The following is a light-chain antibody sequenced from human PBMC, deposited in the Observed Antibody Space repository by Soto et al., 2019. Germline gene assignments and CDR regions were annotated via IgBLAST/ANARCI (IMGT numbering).Light chain of an antibody. CDR1: QYINTR. V-gene: IGKV3-11*01. J-gene: IGKJ5*01. Sequence: IVLTQSPATLSSFPGDRVTLSCRASQYINTRLAWYQHRPGQAPRLLIYQTSLRAAGIPARFSGSGSGTDFTLTISSLEPEDSAVYYCQQRNVWPPVTFGQGTRLEIK. CDR2: QTS. CDR3: QQRNVWPPVT.